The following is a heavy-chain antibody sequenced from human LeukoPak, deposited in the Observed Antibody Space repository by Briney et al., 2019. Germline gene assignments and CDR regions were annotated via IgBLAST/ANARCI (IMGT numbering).Heavy chain of an antibody. CDR2: ISWNSGSI. J-gene: IGHJ4*02. CDR3: VREEDYGDYGELFDY. V-gene: IGHV3-9*01. CDR1: GFTFDDYA. Sequence: PGRSLRLSCAASGFTFDDYAMHWVRQAPGKGLEWVSGISWNSGSIGYADSVKGRFTISRDNSKNTLYLQMNSLRAEDTAVYYCVREEDYGDYGELFDYWGQGTLVTVSS. D-gene: IGHD4-17*01.